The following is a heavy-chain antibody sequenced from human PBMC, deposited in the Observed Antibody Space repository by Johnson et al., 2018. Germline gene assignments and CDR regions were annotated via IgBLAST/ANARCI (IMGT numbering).Heavy chain of an antibody. D-gene: IGHD1-26*01. V-gene: IGHV3-48*02. Sequence: ERLQESGGGLVQPGGSLRLSCAASRFTFSSYSMNWVRQAPGKGLEWVSYISSSSSTIYYADSVKGRFTISRDNAKNSLNLQMNSLRDEDTAVYYCARAIVGKGYFQHWGQGTLVTVSS. CDR3: ARAIVGKGYFQH. CDR1: RFTFSSYS. J-gene: IGHJ1*01. CDR2: ISSSSSTI.